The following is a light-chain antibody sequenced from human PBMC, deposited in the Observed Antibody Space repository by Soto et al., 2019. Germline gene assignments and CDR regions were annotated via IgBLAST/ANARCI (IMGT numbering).Light chain of an antibody. V-gene: IGLV2-11*01. CDR3: CSYAGSYTLV. Sequence: QSALTQPRSVSGSPGQSVTLSCTGTSRDVGGYHYVSWYQHHPGKAPKIIIYDVNKRPSGVPDRVSGSKSGNTASLTISGLQTEDEAEYYCCSYAGSYTLVFGGGTKVTVL. CDR1: SRDVGGYHY. CDR2: DVN. J-gene: IGLJ2*01.